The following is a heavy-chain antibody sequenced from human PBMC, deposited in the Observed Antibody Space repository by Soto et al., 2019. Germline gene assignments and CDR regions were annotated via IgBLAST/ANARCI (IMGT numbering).Heavy chain of an antibody. J-gene: IGHJ6*02. Sequence: EVQLLESGGGLVQPGGSLRLSCAASGFTFSSYDMNWVRQAPGKGLEWVSIISGSGDSTYYADSVKGRFTISRDNSRNTLDLQMNSLRAEDTAVYQCARGRSRRGQLSYYCGMDVWGQGTTVTVSS. CDR1: GFTFSSYD. CDR2: ISGSGDST. CDR3: ARGRSRRGQLSYYCGMDV. V-gene: IGHV3-23*01. D-gene: IGHD1-1*01.